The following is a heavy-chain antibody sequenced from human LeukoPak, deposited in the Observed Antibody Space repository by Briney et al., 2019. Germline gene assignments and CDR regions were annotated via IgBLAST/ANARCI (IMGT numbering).Heavy chain of an antibody. CDR2: IYSGGSI. V-gene: IGHV3-66*01. CDR3: ARDRDAFDI. CDR1: GFAFSSSW. J-gene: IGHJ3*02. Sequence: PGGSLRLSCAASGFAFSSSWMSWVRQAPGKGLEWVSIIYSGGSIYYADSVKGRFTISRDSSKNTLYLQMNSLRAEDTAVYYCARDRDAFDIWGQGTMVTVSS.